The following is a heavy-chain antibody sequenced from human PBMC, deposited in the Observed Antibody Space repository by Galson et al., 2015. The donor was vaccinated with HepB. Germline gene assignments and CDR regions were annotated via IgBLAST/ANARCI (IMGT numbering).Heavy chain of an antibody. Sequence: QSGAEVKKPGESLKISSETSGYSFTGYWIGWVRQMPGKGLEWMGIIYPGDSDTRYSPSFQGQVTMSIDKSISTAYLHWSSLKASDTAIYYCARNGYCSDGACYGFDFWGQGTLVTVSS. J-gene: IGHJ4*02. CDR3: ARNGYCSDGACYGFDF. V-gene: IGHV5-51*03. CDR2: IYPGDSDT. CDR1: GYSFTGYW. D-gene: IGHD2-15*01.